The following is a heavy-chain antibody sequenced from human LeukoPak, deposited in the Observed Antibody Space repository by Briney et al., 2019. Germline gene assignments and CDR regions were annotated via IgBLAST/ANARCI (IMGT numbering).Heavy chain of an antibody. Sequence: GGSLRLSCAASGFTFDDYAMHWVRQAPGKGLEWVSGISWNSGSIGYADSVKGRFTISRDNAKNSLSLQMNSLRAEDTAVYYCARELGKYRRILGRDSQWLAVSGFGNWGQGILVTVSS. CDR2: ISWNSGSI. CDR3: ARELGKYRRILGRDSQWLAVSGFGN. V-gene: IGHV3-9*01. CDR1: GFTFDDYA. D-gene: IGHD6-19*01. J-gene: IGHJ4*02.